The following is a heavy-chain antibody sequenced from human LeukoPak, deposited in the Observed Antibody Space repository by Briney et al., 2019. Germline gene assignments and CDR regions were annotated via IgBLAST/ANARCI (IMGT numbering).Heavy chain of an antibody. CDR2: IYTSGST. D-gene: IGHD2-2*01. Sequence: SQTLSLTCTVSGGSISSGSYYWSWIRQPAGKGLEWIGRIYTSGSTNYNPSLKSRVTISVDTSKNQFSLKLSSVTAADTAVYYCARFGLGYCSSTSCQHWGQGTLVTVSS. CDR3: ARFGLGYCSSTSCQH. J-gene: IGHJ4*02. V-gene: IGHV4-61*02. CDR1: GGSISSGSYY.